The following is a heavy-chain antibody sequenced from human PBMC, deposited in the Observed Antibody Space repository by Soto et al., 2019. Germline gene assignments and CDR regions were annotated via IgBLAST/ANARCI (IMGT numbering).Heavy chain of an antibody. Sequence: QVHLQQWGAGLLKPSETLSLTCAVYGGSFIGYYWSWIGQPPGKGLEWIGEINHSGSTNYNPSLKSRVTISVDTSKSQFSLKLSSVTAADTAVYYCAATYYDFWSGYKILYYFDFWGQGTLVTVSS. J-gene: IGHJ4*02. V-gene: IGHV4-34*01. CDR1: GGSFIGYY. CDR2: INHSGST. CDR3: AATYYDFWSGYKILYYFDF. D-gene: IGHD3-3*01.